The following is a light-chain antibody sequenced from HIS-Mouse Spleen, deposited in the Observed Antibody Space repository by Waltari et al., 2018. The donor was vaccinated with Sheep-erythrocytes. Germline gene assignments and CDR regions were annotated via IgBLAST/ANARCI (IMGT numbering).Light chain of an antibody. V-gene: IGLV2-11*01. CDR1: SSDVGGYNY. CDR2: YVS. J-gene: IGLJ2*01. CDR3: CSYAGSSTFHVV. Sequence: QSALTQPRSVSGSPGQSVTISCTGTSSDVGGYNYVSWYQQHPGKAPKLMIYYVSKRPSGVPDRFSGSKSGNTASLTISGLQAEDEADYYCCSYAGSSTFHVVFGGGTKLTVL.